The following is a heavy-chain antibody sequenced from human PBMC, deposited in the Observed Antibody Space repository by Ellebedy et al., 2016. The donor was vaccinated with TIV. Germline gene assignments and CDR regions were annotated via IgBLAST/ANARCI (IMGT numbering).Heavy chain of an antibody. J-gene: IGHJ1*01. D-gene: IGHD3-10*01. CDR1: GFTFADYY. V-gene: IGHV3-11*01. CDR3: ARDLYYGSGKIASS. CDR2: ISVGVTTV. Sequence: PGGSLRLSCAASGFTFADYYMSWVRQSPGKGLEWVSYISVGVTTVYYADSVKGRFTICRDNAKNSLYLQMNSLRADDTAIYYCARDLYYGSGKIASSWGQGTLVTVSS.